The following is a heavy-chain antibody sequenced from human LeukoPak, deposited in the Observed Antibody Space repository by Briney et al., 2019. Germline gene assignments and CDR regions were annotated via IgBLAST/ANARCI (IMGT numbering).Heavy chain of an antibody. CDR2: IYYSGST. J-gene: IGHJ3*02. D-gene: IGHD3-10*02. V-gene: IGHV4-59*01. Sequence: SETLSLTCTVSGGSIRSYYWSWIRQPPGKGLEWIGYIYYSGSTNYNPSLKSRVTISVDTSKNQFSLKLSSVTAADTAVYYCWSYVYAFDIWGQGTMVTVSS. CDR1: GGSIRSYY. CDR3: WSYVYAFDI.